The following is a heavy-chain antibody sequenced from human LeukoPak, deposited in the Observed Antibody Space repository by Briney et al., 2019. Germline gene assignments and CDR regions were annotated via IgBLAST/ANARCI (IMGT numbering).Heavy chain of an antibody. Sequence: HPGGSLRLSCAASGFTFSSHGMHWVRQAPGKGLEWVAVIWYDGSNKYYADSVKGRFTISRDNSKNTLYLQLSRLRAEDTAVYYCARDGSQSCSAGSCDWFDPWGRGALVTVSS. V-gene: IGHV3-33*01. CDR3: ARDGSQSCSAGSCDWFDP. D-gene: IGHD2-15*01. J-gene: IGHJ5*02. CDR2: IWYDGSNK. CDR1: GFTFSSHG.